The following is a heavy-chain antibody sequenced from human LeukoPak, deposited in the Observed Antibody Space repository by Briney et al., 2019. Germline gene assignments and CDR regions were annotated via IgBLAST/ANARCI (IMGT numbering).Heavy chain of an antibody. CDR2: IYSDNT. CDR3: ARGPSGYHNT. D-gene: IGHD5-12*01. CDR1: GSTVSSNF. J-gene: IGHJ4*02. Sequence: GGSLRLSCTVSGSTVSSNFMSWVRQAPGKGLGWVSFIYSDNTHYSDSVKGRFTISRDNSKNTLYLQMNSLRAEDTAVYYCARGPSGYHNTGGQGTLVTVSS. V-gene: IGHV3-53*01.